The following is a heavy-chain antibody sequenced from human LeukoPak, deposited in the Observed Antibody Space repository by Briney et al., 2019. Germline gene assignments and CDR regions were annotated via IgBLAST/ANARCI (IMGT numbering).Heavy chain of an antibody. D-gene: IGHD5-12*01. CDR3: AKDSGYSGYDYPFDY. CDR1: GFTFDDYA. V-gene: IGHV3-9*01. Sequence: GGSLRLSCAASGFTFDDYAMHWVRQAPGKGLEWVSGISWNSGSIGYADSVKGRFTISRDNAKNSLYLQMNSLRAEDTALYYCAKDSGYSGYDYPFDYWGQGTLVTVSS. CDR2: ISWNSGSI. J-gene: IGHJ4*02.